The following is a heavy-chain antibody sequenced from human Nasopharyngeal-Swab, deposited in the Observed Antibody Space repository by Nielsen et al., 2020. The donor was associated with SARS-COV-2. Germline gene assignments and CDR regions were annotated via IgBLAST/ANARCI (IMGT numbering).Heavy chain of an antibody. CDR1: GFTFGSYW. J-gene: IGHJ4*02. Sequence: GESLKISCAASGFTFGSYWMSWVRQAPGKGLEWVANIKQDGSEKYYVDSVKGRFTISRDNAKNSLYLQMNSLRAEDTAVYYCARDQGSVTMIVVVTVGYFDYWGQGTLVTVSS. CDR3: ARDQGSVTMIVVVTVGYFDY. V-gene: IGHV3-7*01. D-gene: IGHD3-22*01. CDR2: IKQDGSEK.